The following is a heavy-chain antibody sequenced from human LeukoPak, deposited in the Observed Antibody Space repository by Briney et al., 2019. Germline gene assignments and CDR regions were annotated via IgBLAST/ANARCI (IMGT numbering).Heavy chain of an antibody. D-gene: IGHD3-10*01. CDR3: ARDRGVGGSAAIDAFDV. CDR1: GGSLSSDNFY. Sequence: SETLSLTCTVSGGSLSSDNFYWSWIRQPPGKGLEWVGNIYYTGNTNYNPSLKSRVTISVDTSKNQFSLRLSSLTAADTAVYYCARDRGVGGSAAIDAFDVWGQGTMATVSS. J-gene: IGHJ3*01. CDR2: IYYTGNT. V-gene: IGHV4-61*01.